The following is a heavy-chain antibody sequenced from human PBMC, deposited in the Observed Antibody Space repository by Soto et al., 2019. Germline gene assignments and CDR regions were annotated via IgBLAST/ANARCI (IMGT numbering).Heavy chain of an antibody. D-gene: IGHD2-15*01. CDR3: ATGGKGINNWFDP. J-gene: IGHJ5*02. CDR2: FDPEDGET. V-gene: IGHV1-24*01. CDR1: RYTLTQLS. Sequence: ASVQVSFKASRYTLTQLSMHWVRQAPGKGLEWMGGFDPEDGETIYAQKFQGRVTMTEDTSTDTAYMELSSLRSEDTAVYYCATGGKGINNWFDPWGQGTLVTVSS.